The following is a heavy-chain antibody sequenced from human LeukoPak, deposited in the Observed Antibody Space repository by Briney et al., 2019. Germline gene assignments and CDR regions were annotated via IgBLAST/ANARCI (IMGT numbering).Heavy chain of an antibody. J-gene: IGHJ5*02. Sequence: SISSSSSYIYYADSVKGRFTISRDNAKNSLYLQMNSLRAEDTAVYYCARGPGIAVAGIVRWGQGTLVTVSS. CDR2: ISSSSSYI. CDR3: ARGPGIAVAGIVR. V-gene: IGHV3-21*01. D-gene: IGHD6-19*01.